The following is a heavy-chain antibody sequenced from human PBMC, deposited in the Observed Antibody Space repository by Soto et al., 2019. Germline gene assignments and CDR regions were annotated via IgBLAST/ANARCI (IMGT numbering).Heavy chain of an antibody. J-gene: IGHJ4*02. CDR1: VGSSSSGDYY. CDR2: IYYSGST. V-gene: IGHV4-61*08. Sequence: SETLSLTCTISVGSSSSGDYYWSSIRQHPGNALEWIGYIYYSGSTHYTTTLKSRLTISVDTSKNQCSMRLSSVTAADTAVYYCARADYGDKTDSWGQGTMVTVSS. D-gene: IGHD4-17*01. CDR3: ARADYGDKTDS.